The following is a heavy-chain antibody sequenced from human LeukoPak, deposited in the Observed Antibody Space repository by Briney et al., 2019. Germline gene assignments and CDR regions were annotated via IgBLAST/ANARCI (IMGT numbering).Heavy chain of an antibody. CDR1: GFTLSSYE. J-gene: IGHJ6*02. Sequence: GGSLRLSYAASGFTLSSYEVHWVRQAPGKGLVWVSRINSDGGTSNYADSVKGRFTISRDNAKHTVYLQMNSLRGEDAAVYYCTRVDIRGYRSFYHYYGMDVWGQGTTVTVSS. CDR3: TRVDIRGYRSFYHYYGMDV. V-gene: IGHV3-74*01. D-gene: IGHD3-22*01. CDR2: INSDGGTS.